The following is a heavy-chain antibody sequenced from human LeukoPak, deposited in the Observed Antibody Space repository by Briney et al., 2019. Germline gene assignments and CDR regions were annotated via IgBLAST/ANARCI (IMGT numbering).Heavy chain of an antibody. CDR2: MNPNSGNT. CDR1: GFTFTSHD. CDR3: ARVGYSSGWPFYYYYGMDV. V-gene: IGHV1-8*01. D-gene: IGHD6-19*01. J-gene: IGHJ6*02. Sequence: ASVKVSCKASGFTFTSHDYNWVRQATGQGLEWMGWMNPNSGNTGYAQKFQGRVTMTRNTSISTAYMELSSLRSEDTAVYYCARVGYSSGWPFYYYYGMDVWGQGTTVTVSS.